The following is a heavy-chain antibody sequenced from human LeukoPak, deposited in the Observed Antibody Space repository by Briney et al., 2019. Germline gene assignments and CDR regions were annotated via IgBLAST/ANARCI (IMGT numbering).Heavy chain of an antibody. CDR2: IRYDGSDK. CDR3: ANLPLVRGVILAVVY. CDR1: GFTFSSYG. Sequence: PGGSLGLSCAASGFTFSSYGMHWVRQAPGKGLEWVAFIRYDGSDKYYADSVKGRFTISRDNSKNTLYLQMNSLRAEDTAVYYCANLPLVRGVILAVVYWGQGTLVTVSS. J-gene: IGHJ4*02. V-gene: IGHV3-30*02. D-gene: IGHD3-10*01.